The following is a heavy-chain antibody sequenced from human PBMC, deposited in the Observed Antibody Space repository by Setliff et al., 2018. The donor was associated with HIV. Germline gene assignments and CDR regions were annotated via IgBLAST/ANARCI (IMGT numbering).Heavy chain of an antibody. V-gene: IGHV1-69*13. CDR2: IIPLLGTA. CDR3: AREEYDRDF. CDR1: GGSFRKYA. J-gene: IGHJ3*01. D-gene: IGHD3-22*01. Sequence: GASGKVSCKASGGSFRKYAISWVRQAPGQGLEWMGGIIPLLGTANSAQRFQGRVTIIADESTSTAYMELTSLRSEDTAVYYCAREEYDRDFWGQGTKVTVSS.